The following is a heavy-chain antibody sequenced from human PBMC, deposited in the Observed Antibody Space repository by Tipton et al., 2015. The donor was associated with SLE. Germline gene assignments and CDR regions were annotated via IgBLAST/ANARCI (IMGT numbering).Heavy chain of an antibody. J-gene: IGHJ4*02. CDR2: IYASGST. CDR3: ASAGDSGSYYNSQFDY. D-gene: IGHD3-10*01. V-gene: IGHV4-4*07. CDR1: GGSISSYY. Sequence: TLSLTCTVSGGSISSYYWGWIRQPAGKGLEWIGRIYASGSTNYNPSLKSRVTMSIDTSKNQFSLELSSVTAADPAVYYCASAGDSGSYYNSQFDYWGQGTLVTVSA.